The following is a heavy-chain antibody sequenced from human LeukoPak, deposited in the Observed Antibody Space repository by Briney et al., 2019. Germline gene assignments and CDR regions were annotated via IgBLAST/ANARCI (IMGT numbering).Heavy chain of an antibody. CDR3: AKDGQRSGWSDY. D-gene: IGHD6-19*01. V-gene: IGHV3-23*01. Sequence: GGPLSLSCAAPGSSFAGYGMTWVRKAPGKGLEWASSISGSGAPPYYADSVKGRFTISRDNSKNTLYLQVNSLRAEDTAVYYCAKDGQRSGWSDYWGQGTLVTVSS. J-gene: IGHJ4*02. CDR2: ISGSGAPP. CDR1: GSSFAGYG.